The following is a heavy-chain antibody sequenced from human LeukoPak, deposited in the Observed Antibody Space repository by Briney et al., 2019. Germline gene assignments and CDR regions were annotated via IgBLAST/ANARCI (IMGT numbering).Heavy chain of an antibody. J-gene: IGHJ5*02. CDR2: IIPIFGTA. CDR1: GGTFSSYA. D-gene: IGHD2-2*01. Sequence: SVKVSCKASGGTFSSYAISWVRQARGPGLEWMGGIIPIFGTANYAQKFQGRVTITADESTSTAYMELSSLRSEDTAVYYCARGLPAAIVWNWFDPWGQGTLVTVSS. CDR3: ARGLPAAIVWNWFDP. V-gene: IGHV1-69*01.